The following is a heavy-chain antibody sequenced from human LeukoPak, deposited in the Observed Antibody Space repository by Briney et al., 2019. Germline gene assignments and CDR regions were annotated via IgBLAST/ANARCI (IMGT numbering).Heavy chain of an antibody. CDR2: ISSRGTAI. CDR1: GFTFSDYY. Sequence: PGGSLRLSCAASGFTFSDYYMTWIRQAPGKGREWLSHISSRGTAIYYADSVKGRFTVSRDNARNSLYLQMSSLRADDTAVYYCARDLGGSWTTFDFWGQGTLVTVSS. CDR3: ARDLGGSWTTFDF. V-gene: IGHV3-11*01. D-gene: IGHD2-15*01. J-gene: IGHJ5*01.